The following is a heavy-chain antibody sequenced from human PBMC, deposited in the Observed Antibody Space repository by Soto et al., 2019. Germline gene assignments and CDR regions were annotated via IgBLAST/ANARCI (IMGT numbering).Heavy chain of an antibody. Sequence: SLRRYCATSGFSFDHYATHWVRQAPGKGLEWVSGISWNSGSKGYADSVKGRFTISRDNAKNSLYLQMNSLRAEDTALYYCAKGGRSGWSRELDYWGQGTLVTVS. CDR3: AKGGRSGWSRELDY. D-gene: IGHD6-19*01. V-gene: IGHV3-9*01. CDR2: ISWNSGSK. J-gene: IGHJ4*02. CDR1: GFSFDHYA.